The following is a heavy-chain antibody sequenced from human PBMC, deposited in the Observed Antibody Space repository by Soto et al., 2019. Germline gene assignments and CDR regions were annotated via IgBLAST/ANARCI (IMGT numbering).Heavy chain of an antibody. J-gene: IGHJ6*02. Sequence: QVQLVQSGAEVKKPGASVKVSCKASGYTFTSYGISWVRQAPGQGLEWMGWISAYNGNTNYAQRLQGRVTRTTDTSTSTAYMELRSLRSDDTAVYYCARESGWGLEWLLYRPYYYYGMDVWGQGTTVTVSS. CDR2: ISAYNGNT. CDR3: ARESGWGLEWLLYRPYYYYGMDV. V-gene: IGHV1-18*04. D-gene: IGHD3-3*01. CDR1: GYTFTSYG.